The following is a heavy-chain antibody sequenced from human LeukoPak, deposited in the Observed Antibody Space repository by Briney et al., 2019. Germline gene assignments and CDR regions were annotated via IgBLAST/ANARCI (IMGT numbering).Heavy chain of an antibody. J-gene: IGHJ5*02. CDR2: IYSSGSP. CDR3: ARRGVYVDTVVTAGNWFDP. Sequence: SETLSLTCTVSGGSFSGYYWTWIRQPPGKRLEYIGYIYSSGSPTYKPSLKSRVTISVDASKNKLSRKLSSVTAADTAVYYCARRGVYVDTVVTAGNWFDPWGQGTLATVSS. V-gene: IGHV4-4*09. D-gene: IGHD5-18*01. CDR1: GGSFSGYY.